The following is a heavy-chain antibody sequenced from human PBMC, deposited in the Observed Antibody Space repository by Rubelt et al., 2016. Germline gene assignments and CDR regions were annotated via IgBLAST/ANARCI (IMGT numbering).Heavy chain of an antibody. D-gene: IGHD3-3*01. J-gene: IGHJ5*02. CDR3: ASADYDFWSGSDRNWFDP. CDR2: IFHSWST. CDR1: GYSISSGYY. V-gene: IGHV4-38-2*02. Sequence: QVQLQESGPGLVKPSETLSLTCTVSGYSISSGYYWGWLRQPPGQGLEWIGSIFHSWSTYYNPSLKSRVTRSGDTSKNQFSLKLSSVTAADTAVYYCASADYDFWSGSDRNWFDPWGQGTLVTVSS.